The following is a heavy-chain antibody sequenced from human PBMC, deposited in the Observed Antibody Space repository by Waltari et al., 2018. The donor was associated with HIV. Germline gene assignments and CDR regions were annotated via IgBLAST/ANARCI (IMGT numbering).Heavy chain of an antibody. CDR1: GFTFTNYL. Sequence: EVQLVESGGGLVQPGGSLRLSCAAPGFTFTNYLMNWVRQAPGKGLEWVANIKQDGSVVYYGDFVKGRFTISRDNAKNSLYLQINSLRVDDTAVYYCVRSGGLDSWGQGTLVTVYS. CDR2: IKQDGSVV. J-gene: IGHJ4*02. V-gene: IGHV3-7*01. CDR3: VRSGGLDS. D-gene: IGHD6-25*01.